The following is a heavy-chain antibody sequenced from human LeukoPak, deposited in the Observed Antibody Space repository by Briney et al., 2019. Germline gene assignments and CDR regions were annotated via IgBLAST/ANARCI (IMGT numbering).Heavy chain of an antibody. J-gene: IGHJ4*02. D-gene: IGHD6-13*01. CDR3: AKDPIAAAGIGETEFD. CDR1: GFTFSSYA. V-gene: IGHV3-23*01. Sequence: PGGSLRLSCAASGFTFSSYAMSWVRQAPGKGLEWVSAISGSGGSTYYADSVKGRFTISRDNSKNTLYLQMNSLRAEDTAVYYCAKDPIAAAGIGETEFDWGQGTLVTVSS. CDR2: ISGSGGST.